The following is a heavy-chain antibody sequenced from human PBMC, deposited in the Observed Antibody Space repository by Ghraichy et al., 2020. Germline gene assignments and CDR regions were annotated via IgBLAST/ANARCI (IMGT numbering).Heavy chain of an antibody. Sequence: GGSLRLSCAASGFTFSSYSMNWVRQAPGKGLEWVSSISSSSSYIYYADSVKGRFTISRDNAKNSLYLQMNSLRAEDTAVYYCARDASNHDILTGYLGFDYWGQGTLVTVSS. J-gene: IGHJ4*02. V-gene: IGHV3-21*01. CDR3: ARDASNHDILTGYLGFDY. D-gene: IGHD3-9*01. CDR2: ISSSSSYI. CDR1: GFTFSSYS.